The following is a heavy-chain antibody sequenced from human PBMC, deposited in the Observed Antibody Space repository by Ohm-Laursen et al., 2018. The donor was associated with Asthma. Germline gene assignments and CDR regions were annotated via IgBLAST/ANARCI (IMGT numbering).Heavy chain of an antibody. CDR2: ITYDGSYK. J-gene: IGHJ4*02. D-gene: IGHD5-24*01. V-gene: IGHV3-30*03. CDR3: ARGDDGYSPMFDY. Sequence: SLRLSCAASGFTFSTHGMHWVRQAPGKGLEWVAVITYDGSYKNYADSVKGRFTISRDNSKITLYLQMNSLRAEDTAVYYCARGDDGYSPMFDYWGQGTLVTVSS. CDR1: GFTFSTHG.